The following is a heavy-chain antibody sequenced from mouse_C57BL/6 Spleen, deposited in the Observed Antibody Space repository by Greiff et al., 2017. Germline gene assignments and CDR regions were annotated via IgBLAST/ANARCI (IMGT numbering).Heavy chain of an antibody. CDR3: ARYDYDGYYYAMDY. CDR1: GYSITSGYY. Sequence: EVQLQESGPGLVKPSQSLSLTCSVTGYSITSGYYWNWIRQFPGNKLEWMGYISYDGSNNYNPSLKNRISITRDTSKNQFFLKLNSVTTADTATYYCARYDYDGYYYAMDYWGQGTSVTVAS. J-gene: IGHJ4*01. V-gene: IGHV3-6*01. D-gene: IGHD2-4*01. CDR2: ISYDGSN.